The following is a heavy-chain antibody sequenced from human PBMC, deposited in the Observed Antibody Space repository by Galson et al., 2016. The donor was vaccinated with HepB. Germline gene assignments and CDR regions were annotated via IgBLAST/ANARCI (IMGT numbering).Heavy chain of an antibody. CDR2: IIPIFGTA. Sequence: SVKVSCKASGGTFSSYAISWVRQAPGQGLEWMGGIIPIFGTANYAQKFQGRVTITADESTNTAYMELSDLRSEDTAVYYCARKSYDSSGYYFYYCGMDVWGPGTTVTVSS. CDR1: GGTFSSYA. J-gene: IGHJ6*02. V-gene: IGHV1-69*13. CDR3: ARKSYDSSGYYFYYCGMDV. D-gene: IGHD3-22*01.